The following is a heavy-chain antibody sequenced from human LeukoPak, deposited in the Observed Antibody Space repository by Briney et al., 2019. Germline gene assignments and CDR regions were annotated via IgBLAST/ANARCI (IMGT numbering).Heavy chain of an antibody. J-gene: IGHJ4*02. V-gene: IGHV4-34*01. Sequence: SETLSLTCAVYGGSFSGYYWSWIRQPPGKGLEWIGEINQSGSTNYNPSLKSRVTISVDTSKNQFSLKLSSVTAADTAVYYCARGHIFSHDGSGSNIPYYFDYWGQGTLVTVSS. CDR3: ARGHIFSHDGSGSNIPYYFDY. CDR1: GGSFSGYY. D-gene: IGHD3-10*01. CDR2: INQSGST.